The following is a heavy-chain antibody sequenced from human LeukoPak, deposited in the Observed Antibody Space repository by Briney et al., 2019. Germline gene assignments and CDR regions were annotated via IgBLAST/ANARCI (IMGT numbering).Heavy chain of an antibody. D-gene: IGHD3-10*01. CDR2: IYYSGST. CDR1: GGSISSSYYY. V-gene: IGHV4-39*07. CDR3: TFNLGSGSYAFDI. Sequence: SETLSLTCTVSGGSISSSYYYWGWIRQPPGQGLEWIGTIYYSGSTYYNPSLKSRVTISEDTSKNQFSLKLSSVTAADTAVYYCTFNLGSGSYAFDIWGQGTMVTVSS. J-gene: IGHJ3*02.